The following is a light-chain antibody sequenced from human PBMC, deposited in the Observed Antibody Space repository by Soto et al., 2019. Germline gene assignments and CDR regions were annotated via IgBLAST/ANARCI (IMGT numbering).Light chain of an antibody. J-gene: IGLJ1*01. V-gene: IGLV2-14*01. Sequence: QSALPRPASWSGSLGRRIPIPCTGTTGNVGGYNYASWYQHHPGKAPKLMINEVSNRPSGVSNRFSGSKSGNRASLTISGLQAEDEADYYCSSYTSSSTYVFGTGTKLTVL. CDR1: TGNVGGYNY. CDR2: EVS. CDR3: SSYTSSSTYV.